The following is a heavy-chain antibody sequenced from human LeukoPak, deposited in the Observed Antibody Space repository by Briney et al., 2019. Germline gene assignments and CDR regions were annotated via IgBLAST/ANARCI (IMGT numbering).Heavy chain of an antibody. Sequence: GRSLRLSCAASGFTFSSYAMSWVRQAPGKGLEWVSAITGPGEGTWYADSVQGRFTTSRDNSKNTLYLQMNSLRAEDTAVYFCAKRMYGWYQIDYWGQGTLVTVSS. CDR1: GFTFSSYA. CDR2: ITGPGEGT. CDR3: AKRMYGWYQIDY. D-gene: IGHD6-19*01. V-gene: IGHV3-23*01. J-gene: IGHJ4*02.